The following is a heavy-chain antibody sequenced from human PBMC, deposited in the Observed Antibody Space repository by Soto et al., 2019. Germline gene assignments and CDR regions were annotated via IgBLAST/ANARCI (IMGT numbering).Heavy chain of an antibody. CDR3: ARAGGTTVTGLWHFDS. D-gene: IGHD4-17*01. CDR1: GFTFNTYS. CDR2: IWYDGTQK. J-gene: IGHJ4*02. V-gene: IGHV3-33*01. Sequence: QVQLEESGGGVVQPGRSLRLSCGASGFTFNTYSMHWVRQPPGKGLEWLAAIWYDGTQKYYADSVKGRFIISRDNSKKTLYLEMNSLRAEDTAVYYCARAGGTTVTGLWHFDSWGQGTLVTVSS.